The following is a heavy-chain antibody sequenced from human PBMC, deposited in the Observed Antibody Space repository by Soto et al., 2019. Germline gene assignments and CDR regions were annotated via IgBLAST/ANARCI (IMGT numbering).Heavy chain of an antibody. J-gene: IGHJ5*02. Sequence: LSLTCAVSGGAISSGGYPVRCIRQPPGNGLERIGHIDHCGSTYYHPSLKSRVTISVDRSKNQFALKLSSVTAADTGVYYCARVPSPWGQGTLGTVS. CDR2: IDHCGST. CDR1: GGAISSGGYP. V-gene: IGHV4-30-2*01. CDR3: ARVPSP.